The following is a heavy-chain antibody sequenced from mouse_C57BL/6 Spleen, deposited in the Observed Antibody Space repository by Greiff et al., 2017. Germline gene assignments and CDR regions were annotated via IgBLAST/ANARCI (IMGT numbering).Heavy chain of an antibody. V-gene: IGHV1-69*01. CDR1: GYTFPSYW. CDR3: ARDRGGYYDY. CDR2: IDPSDSYT. D-gene: IGHD2-3*01. Sequence: VQLQQSGAELVMPGASVKLSCKASGYTFPSYWMHWVTQRPGQGLEWIGEIDPSDSYTYYNQKFKGKSTLTVDKSSRTAFMKLSSLTSEDSAVYYCARDRGGYYDYWGQGTLVTVSA. J-gene: IGHJ3*01.